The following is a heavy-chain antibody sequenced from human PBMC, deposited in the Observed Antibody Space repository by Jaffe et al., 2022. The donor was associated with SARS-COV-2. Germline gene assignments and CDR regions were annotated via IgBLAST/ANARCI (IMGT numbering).Heavy chain of an antibody. J-gene: IGHJ5*02. D-gene: IGHD1-7*01. CDR2: ISWNSGSI. CDR3: AKDIGTLYNWNYQFDP. CDR1: GFTFDDYA. V-gene: IGHV3-9*01. Sequence: EVQLVESGGGLVQPGRSLRLSCAASGFTFDDYAMHWVRQAPGKGLEWVSGISWNSGSIGYADSVKGRFTISRDNAKNSLYLQMNSLRAEDTALYYCAKDIGTLYNWNYQFDPWGQGTLVTVSS.